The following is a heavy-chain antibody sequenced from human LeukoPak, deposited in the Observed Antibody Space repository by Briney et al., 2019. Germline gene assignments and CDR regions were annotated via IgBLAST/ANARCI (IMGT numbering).Heavy chain of an antibody. CDR1: GDSISRSSYY. J-gene: IGHJ5*01. Sequence: PSETLSLTCSVSGDSISRSSYYWGWIRQPPGEGLEWIGTIYYDGGTYHNPSLKSRVTISVDASKNQFSLKLRSVTAADTAVYYCTRDRQLEWFYLWGQGTLVTVSS. V-gene: IGHV4-39*07. D-gene: IGHD3-10*01. CDR3: TRDRQLEWFYL. CDR2: IYYDGGT.